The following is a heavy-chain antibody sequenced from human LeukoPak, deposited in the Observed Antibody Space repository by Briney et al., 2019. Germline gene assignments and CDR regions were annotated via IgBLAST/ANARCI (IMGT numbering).Heavy chain of an antibody. CDR2: INPNSGGT. J-gene: IGHJ3*02. D-gene: IGHD3-9*01. CDR3: ARDRGETYYDILTGYHDAFDI. Sequence: ASVKVSCKASGYTFTGYYMHWVRQAPGQGLEWMGWINPNSGGTNYAQKFQGRVTMTRDTSISTAYMELSRLRSDDTAVHYCARDRGETYYDILTGYHDAFDIWGQGTMVTVSS. CDR1: GYTFTGYY. V-gene: IGHV1-2*02.